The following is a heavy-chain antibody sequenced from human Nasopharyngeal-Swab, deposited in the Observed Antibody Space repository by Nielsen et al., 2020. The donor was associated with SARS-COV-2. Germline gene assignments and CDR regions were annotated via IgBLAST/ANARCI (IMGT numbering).Heavy chain of an antibody. V-gene: IGHV3-9*01. CDR1: GFTFGDYA. Sequence: SLKISCVASGFTFGDYAMHWVRQVPGKGLEWVSGLSWNSGSIGYADSVKGRFTISRDNAKKSLYLQMNSLRPEDTALYYCARDMSSSWYYYFGMDVWGQGTTVTVSS. D-gene: IGHD6-13*01. CDR2: LSWNSGSI. J-gene: IGHJ6*02. CDR3: ARDMSSSWYYYFGMDV.